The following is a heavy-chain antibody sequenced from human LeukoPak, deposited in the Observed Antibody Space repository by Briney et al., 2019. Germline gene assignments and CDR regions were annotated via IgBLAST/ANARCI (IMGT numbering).Heavy chain of an antibody. CDR3: ARDGGGNSITYYYYGMDV. D-gene: IGHD4-23*01. V-gene: IGHV1-46*01. Sequence: ASVKVSCKASGYTFTSYYMHWVRRAPGQGLEWMGVINPSGGSTSYAQKFQGRVTMTRDTSTSTVYMELSSLRSEDTAVYYCARDGGGNSITYYYYGMDVWGQGTTVTVSS. CDR1: GYTFTSYY. J-gene: IGHJ6*02. CDR2: INPSGGST.